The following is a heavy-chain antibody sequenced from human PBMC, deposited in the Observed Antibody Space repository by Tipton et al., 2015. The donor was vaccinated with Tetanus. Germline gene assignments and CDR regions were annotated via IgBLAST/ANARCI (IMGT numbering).Heavy chain of an antibody. CDR2: ISGSRLTP. D-gene: IGHD4-17*01. Sequence: GSLRLSCAASGFTFKSYTMNWVRQAPGNGLEWVAAISGSRLTPYYADSVKGRFTISRDNSKNTLSVQMDSLRAEDTAVYYCARGPYHYGDYYFDYWGRGTLVTVSS. J-gene: IGHJ4*02. CDR3: ARGPYHYGDYYFDY. V-gene: IGHV3-23*01. CDR1: GFTFKSYT.